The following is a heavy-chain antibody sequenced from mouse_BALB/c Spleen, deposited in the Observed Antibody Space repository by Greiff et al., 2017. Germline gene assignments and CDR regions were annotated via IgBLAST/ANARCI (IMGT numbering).Heavy chain of an antibody. CDR1: GFNIKDTY. CDR2: IDPANGNT. Sequence: VQLQQSGAELVKPGASVKLSCTASGFNIKDTYMHWVKQRPEQGLEWIGRIDPANGNTKYDPKFQGKATITADTSSNTAYLQLSSLTSEDTAVYYCARSLRQLGLTWFAYWGQGTLVTVSA. CDR3: ARSLRQLGLTWFAY. D-gene: IGHD3-2*01. J-gene: IGHJ3*01. V-gene: IGHV14-3*02.